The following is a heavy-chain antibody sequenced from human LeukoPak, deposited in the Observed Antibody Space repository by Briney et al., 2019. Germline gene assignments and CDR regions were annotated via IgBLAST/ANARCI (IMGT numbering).Heavy chain of an antibody. Sequence: GGSPRLSCAASGFTFTSYWMSWVRQAPGKGLEWVAFIRYDGSNKYYADSVKGRFTISRDNSKNTLYLQMNSLRAEDTAVYYCAKDTYYYDSSGQIHWGQGTLVTVSS. V-gene: IGHV3-30*02. J-gene: IGHJ4*02. CDR3: AKDTYYYDSSGQIH. D-gene: IGHD3-22*01. CDR2: IRYDGSNK. CDR1: GFTFTSYW.